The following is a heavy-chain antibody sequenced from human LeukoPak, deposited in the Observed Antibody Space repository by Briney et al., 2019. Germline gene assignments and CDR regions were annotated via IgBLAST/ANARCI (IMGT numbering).Heavy chain of an antibody. Sequence: GGSLRLPCAASGFSFSSYWMSWVRQAPGKGLAWVANIKQDGSEKYYVDSVKGRFTISRDNAKNSLYLQMNSLRAEDTAVYYCARATGSYWGDYWGQGTLVTVSS. J-gene: IGHJ4*02. CDR2: IKQDGSEK. CDR3: ARATGSYWGDY. CDR1: GFSFSSYW. V-gene: IGHV3-7*01. D-gene: IGHD1-26*01.